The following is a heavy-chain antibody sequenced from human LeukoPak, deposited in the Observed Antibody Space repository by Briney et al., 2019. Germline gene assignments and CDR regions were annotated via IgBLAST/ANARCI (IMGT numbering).Heavy chain of an antibody. CDR3: ATQRRSKQLGYFDY. CDR1: GFTFSSYA. CDR2: IKQDGSEK. V-gene: IGHV3-7*01. J-gene: IGHJ4*02. D-gene: IGHD6-6*01. Sequence: PGGSLRLSCAASGFTFSSYAMSWVRQAPGKGLEWVANIKQDGSEKYYVDSVKGRFTISRDNAKNSLYLQMNSLRAEDTAVYYCATQRRSKQLGYFDYWGQGTLVTVSS.